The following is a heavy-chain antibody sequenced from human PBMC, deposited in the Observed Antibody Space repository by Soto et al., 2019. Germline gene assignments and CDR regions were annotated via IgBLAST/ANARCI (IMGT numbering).Heavy chain of an antibody. CDR1: GGTISDFY. D-gene: IGHD5-12*01. J-gene: IGHJ4*02. V-gene: IGHV4-59*01. CDR2: IYYSGST. CDR3: ARSLPVEMATIPIIEFDY. Sequence: AFGTLRPPHTVAGGTISDFYWRRIRETPRKGLEWIGYIYYSGSTNYNPSLKSRVTISVDTSKNQFSLKLSSVTAADTAVYYCARSLPVEMATIPIIEFDYWGQGTLVTVSS.